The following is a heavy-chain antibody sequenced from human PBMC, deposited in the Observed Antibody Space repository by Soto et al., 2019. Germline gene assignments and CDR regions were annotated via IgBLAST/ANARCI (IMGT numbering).Heavy chain of an antibody. V-gene: IGHV1-69*01. CDR1: GGTFSSSS. J-gene: IGHJ4*02. D-gene: IGHD1-26*01. Sequence: QVQLVQSGAEVKKPGSSVKVSCKASGGTFSSSSINWVRQAPGQGLEWMGEIIPIFGTANYAQKFQGRVTVTADESTSTAYMELSSLRAEDTAVYYCARDGGRHSGGIDYWGQGTLVTVS. CDR3: ARDGGRHSGGIDY. CDR2: IIPIFGTA.